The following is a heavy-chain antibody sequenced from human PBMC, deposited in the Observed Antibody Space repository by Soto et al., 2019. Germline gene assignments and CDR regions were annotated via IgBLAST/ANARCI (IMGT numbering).Heavy chain of an antibody. CDR2: ISSRSTYT. J-gene: IGHJ4*02. CDR1: GFTFSDFY. CDR3: GRLQGTTSIDY. D-gene: IGHD2-2*01. V-gene: IGHV3-11*03. Sequence: QVQLMESGGGLVKPGGSLRLSCAASGFTFSDFYMTWIRQAPGKGLEWISDISSRSTYTNYSDSVKGRFTISRDNAKNSLHLQMNSLRAEDTAVYYCGRLQGTTSIDYWGQGTLVTVSS.